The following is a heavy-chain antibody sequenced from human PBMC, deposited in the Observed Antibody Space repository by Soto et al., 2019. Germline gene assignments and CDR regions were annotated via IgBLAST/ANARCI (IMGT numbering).Heavy chain of an antibody. D-gene: IGHD3-3*01. CDR3: AKDSRVWRITIFGVVDY. J-gene: IGHJ4*02. Sequence: AGGSLRLSCAASGFTFSSYGMHWVRQAPGKGLEWVAVISYDGSNKYYADSVKGRFTISRDNSKNTLYLQMNSLRAEDTAVYYCAKDSRVWRITIFGVVDYWGQGTLVTVSS. V-gene: IGHV3-30*18. CDR1: GFTFSSYG. CDR2: ISYDGSNK.